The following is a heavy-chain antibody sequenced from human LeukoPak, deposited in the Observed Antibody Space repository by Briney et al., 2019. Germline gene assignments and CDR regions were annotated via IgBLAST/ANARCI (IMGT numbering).Heavy chain of an antibody. CDR2: ITSYNGNT. CDR3: ARGRSGSSSWYGEDAFDF. D-gene: IGHD6-13*01. Sequence: ASVKVSGKTSGYIFSSYGINWVRQAPGQGLEWVGWITSYNGNTKYAQRFQDRVKMTTERSTSTVYMELKSLTSDDTAVYYCARGRSGSSSWYGEDAFDFWGQGTMVTVSS. CDR1: GYIFSSYG. V-gene: IGHV1-18*01. J-gene: IGHJ3*01.